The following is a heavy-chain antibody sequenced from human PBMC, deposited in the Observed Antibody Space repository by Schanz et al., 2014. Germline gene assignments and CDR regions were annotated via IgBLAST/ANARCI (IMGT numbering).Heavy chain of an antibody. Sequence: QVQLQESCPVLLKPSETLSLTCTFSGGSIRSYFWSWILQPPGKGLEWIGYIYYSGSSDYNPSLKSRVTISVDTSKSQFSLKLSSVTAADTAVYYCARDRGHGDLPGDIWGQGTMVTVSS. J-gene: IGHJ3*02. CDR1: GGSIRSYF. V-gene: IGHV4-59*01. D-gene: IGHD4-17*01. CDR2: IYYSGSS. CDR3: ARDRGHGDLPGDI.